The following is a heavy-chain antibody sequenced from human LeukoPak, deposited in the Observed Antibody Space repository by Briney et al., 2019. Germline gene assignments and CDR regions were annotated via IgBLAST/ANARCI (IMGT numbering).Heavy chain of an antibody. Sequence: GESLKISCKGSGYSFISYWIGWVRQTPGKGLEWMGIIYPDDSETRYSPSFQGQVTISADKSINTAYLQWSSLKASDTAMYYCARTLHPHYDSYYYMDVWGKGTTVIVSS. V-gene: IGHV5-51*01. CDR3: ARTLHPHYDSYYYMDV. CDR1: GYSFISYW. CDR2: IYPDDSET. J-gene: IGHJ6*03.